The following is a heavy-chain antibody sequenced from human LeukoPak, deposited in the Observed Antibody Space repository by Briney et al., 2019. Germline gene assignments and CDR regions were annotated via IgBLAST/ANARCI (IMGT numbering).Heavy chain of an antibody. Sequence: ASVKVSCKASGYTLTSYDINWVRQATGQGLEWMGWMNPNSGNTGYAQKFQGRVTITRNTSISTAYMELSSLRSEDTAVYYCAREGATSYFDYWGQGTLVTVSS. CDR1: GYTLTSYD. D-gene: IGHD1-26*01. CDR3: AREGATSYFDY. V-gene: IGHV1-8*03. J-gene: IGHJ4*02. CDR2: MNPNSGNT.